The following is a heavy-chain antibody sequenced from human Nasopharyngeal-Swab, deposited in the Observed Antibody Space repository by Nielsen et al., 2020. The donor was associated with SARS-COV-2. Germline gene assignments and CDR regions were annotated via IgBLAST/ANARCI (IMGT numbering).Heavy chain of an antibody. CDR1: GFTFSSYA. CDR2: ISYDGSNK. CDR3: AKDRDSGDDSDDYYHYYGMDV. V-gene: IGHV3-30-3*01. Sequence: GGSLRLSCAASGFTFSSYAMHWVRQAPGKGLEWVAVISYDGSNKYYADSVKGRFTISRDNSKNTLYLQMNSLRVEDTAIYYCAKDRDSGDDSDDYYHYYGMDVWGQGTTVTVFS. J-gene: IGHJ6*02. D-gene: IGHD5-12*01.